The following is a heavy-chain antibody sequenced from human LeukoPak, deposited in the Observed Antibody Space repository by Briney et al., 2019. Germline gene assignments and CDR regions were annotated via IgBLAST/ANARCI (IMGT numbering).Heavy chain of an antibody. CDR1: GYTFTGYY. J-gene: IGHJ4*02. CDR2: IIPIFGTA. D-gene: IGHD3-10*01. V-gene: IGHV1-69*05. Sequence: ASVKVSCKASGYTFTGYYMHWVRQAPGQGLEWMGGIIPIFGTANYAQKFQGRVTITTDESTSTAYMELSSLRSEDTAVYYCASASVRGVSYWGQGTLVTVSS. CDR3: ASASVRGVSY.